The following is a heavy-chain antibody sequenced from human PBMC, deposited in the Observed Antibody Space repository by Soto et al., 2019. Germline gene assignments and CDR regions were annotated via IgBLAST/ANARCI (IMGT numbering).Heavy chain of an antibody. V-gene: IGHV3-11*01. CDR1: GFTFKDFC. D-gene: IGHD3-10*02. CDR3: ARDLQALLFPDVFDI. Sequence: QVQLVESGGGLVQPGGSLRLSCAVSGFTFKDFCMGWIRQAPGKGLEWVSYISSGGTTIYYADSVKGRFISSRDNAKNSLYLQMNSLRAEDTAVYYCARDLQALLFPDVFDIWGQGTMVTVSS. J-gene: IGHJ3*02. CDR2: ISSGGTTI.